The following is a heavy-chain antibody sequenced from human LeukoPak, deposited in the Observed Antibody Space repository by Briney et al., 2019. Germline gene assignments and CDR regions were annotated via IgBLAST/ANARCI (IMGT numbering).Heavy chain of an antibody. Sequence: PSETLSLTCTVSGGSISSYYWNWVRQPPGKGLEWIAYIYYSGSTSYNPPLKSRVTISVDTSKNQFSLKLSSVTAADTAVYYCATYRGYSYGYAFDIWGQGTMVTVSS. J-gene: IGHJ3*02. D-gene: IGHD5-18*01. V-gene: IGHV4-59*12. CDR1: GGSISSYY. CDR3: ATYRGYSYGYAFDI. CDR2: IYYSGST.